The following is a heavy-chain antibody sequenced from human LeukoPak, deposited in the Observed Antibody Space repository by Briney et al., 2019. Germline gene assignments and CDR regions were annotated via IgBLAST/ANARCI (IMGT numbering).Heavy chain of an antibody. CDR1: GGSITSGGYY. J-gene: IGHJ4*02. CDR3: ARDRGLRGMIFWYFDY. V-gene: IGHV4-31*03. D-gene: IGHD3/OR15-3a*01. Sequence: SQTLSLTCTVSGGSITSGGYYWSWIRQHPGKGLEWIGNTYYSGSTHYNPSLKRRLTISVNTSKNQFSLKLSSVTAADTAVYYCARDRGLRGMIFWYFDYWGPGTLVTVSS. CDR2: TYYSGST.